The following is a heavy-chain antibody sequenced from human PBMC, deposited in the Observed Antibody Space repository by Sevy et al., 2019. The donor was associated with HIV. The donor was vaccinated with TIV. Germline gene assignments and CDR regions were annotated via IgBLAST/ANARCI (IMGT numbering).Heavy chain of an antibody. Sequence: SAKGRFTISRDNAKNSLYLQMNSLRVEDTALYYCASHYSLLTGYSPWGQGTLVTVSS. D-gene: IGHD3-9*01. CDR3: ASHYSLLTGYSP. V-gene: IGHV3-21*01. J-gene: IGHJ5*02.